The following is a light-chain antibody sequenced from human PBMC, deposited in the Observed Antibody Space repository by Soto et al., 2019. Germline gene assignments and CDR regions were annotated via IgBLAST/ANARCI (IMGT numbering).Light chain of an antibody. J-gene: IGLJ2*01. Sequence: QSVLTQPASVSGSPGQSITISCTGTSSDIGGYNYVSWYQQHPGKAPKLMIYDVSDRHSGVSNRFSGSKSGNTASLTIYGLQAEDEADYYCGSYASSNTVLFGGGTKLTVL. CDR2: DVS. CDR3: GSYASSNTVL. V-gene: IGLV2-14*03. CDR1: SSDIGGYNY.